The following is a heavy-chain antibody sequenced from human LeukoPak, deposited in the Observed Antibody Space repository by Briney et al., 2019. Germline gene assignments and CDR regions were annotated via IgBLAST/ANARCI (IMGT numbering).Heavy chain of an antibody. V-gene: IGHV4-34*01. Sequence: SETLSLTCAVYGGPFSGYYWSWIRQPPGKGLEWVGEINHSGSTNYNPSLKSRVTISVDTSKNQFSLKLSSVTAADTAVYYCARSLLWELHDAFDIWGQGTMVTVSS. J-gene: IGHJ3*02. D-gene: IGHD1-26*01. CDR1: GGPFSGYY. CDR2: INHSGST. CDR3: ARSLLWELHDAFDI.